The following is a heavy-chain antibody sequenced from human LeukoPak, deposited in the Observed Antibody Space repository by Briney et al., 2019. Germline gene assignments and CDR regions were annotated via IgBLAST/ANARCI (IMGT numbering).Heavy chain of an antibody. CDR2: LYYSGST. CDR3: AAANGYNLFDY. Sequence: PSETLSLTCTVSGGSISSYYWSWIRQPPGKGLEWIGYLYYSGSTNYNPSLKSRVTISVDTSKNQFSLKLSSVTAADTAVYYCAAANGYNLFDYWGQGTLVTVSS. J-gene: IGHJ4*02. CDR1: GGSISSYY. D-gene: IGHD5-24*01. V-gene: IGHV4-59*01.